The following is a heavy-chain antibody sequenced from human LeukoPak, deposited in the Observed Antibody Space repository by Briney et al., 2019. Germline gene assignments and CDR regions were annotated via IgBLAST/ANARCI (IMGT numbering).Heavy chain of an antibody. J-gene: IGHJ4*02. V-gene: IGHV3-7*01. CDR3: ARGPRYYYDSSSYSFFDY. CDR1: GFTFSTFW. D-gene: IGHD3-22*01. CDR2: IKQDGTEK. Sequence: GGSLRLSCLASGFTFSTFWMSWVRPAPGKGLEWVANIKQDGTEKSYVDSVKGRFTISRDNAKNSLYLQMNSLRAEDTAVYYCARGPRYYYDSSSYSFFDYWGQGTLVTVSS.